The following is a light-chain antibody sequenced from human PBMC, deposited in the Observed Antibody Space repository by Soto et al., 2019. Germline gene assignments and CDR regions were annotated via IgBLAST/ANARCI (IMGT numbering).Light chain of an antibody. V-gene: IGKV2-30*01. J-gene: IGKJ1*01. Sequence: DVVMTQSPLSLSVTLGQSASISCRSSQSLVSSDGDAYSNWFHQRPGQSPRRLMYKVSDRDSGVPDRFSGNGSGTYFTLTINKVEAEDIGVYYCLQGTHFPPWTFGQGTKVEIK. CDR2: KVS. CDR1: QSLVSSDGDAY. CDR3: LQGTHFPPWT.